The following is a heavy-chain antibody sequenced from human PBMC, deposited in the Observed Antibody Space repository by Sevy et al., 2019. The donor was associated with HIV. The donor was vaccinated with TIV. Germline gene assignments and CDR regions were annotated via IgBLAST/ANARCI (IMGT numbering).Heavy chain of an antibody. CDR1: GGSFSGYY. J-gene: IGHJ6*02. CDR3: AREYYDSSGYYEEDYYYYGMDV. V-gene: IGHV4-34*01. D-gene: IGHD3-22*01. CDR2: INHSGST. Sequence: SETLSLTCAVYGGSFSGYYWSWIRQPPGKGLEWIGEINHSGSTNYNPSLKSRVTVSVDTSKNQFSLKLSSVTATDTAVYYCAREYYDSSGYYEEDYYYYGMDVWGQGTTVTVSS.